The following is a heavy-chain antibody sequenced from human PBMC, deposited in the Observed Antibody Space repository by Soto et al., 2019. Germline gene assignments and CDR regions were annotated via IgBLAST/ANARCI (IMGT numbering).Heavy chain of an antibody. J-gene: IGHJ5*02. CDR3: AKTIGPEHLTGTTRVNRFDP. V-gene: IGHV3-53*01. Sequence: PGGSLRLSCAASGFTVSSNYMSWVRQAPGKGLEWVSVIYSGGSTYYADSVKGRFTIFRDNSKNTMYLQMNSLRAEDSAIYYCAKTIGPEHLTGTTRVNRFDPWGQGTLVTVSS. CDR2: IYSGGST. D-gene: IGHD1-7*01. CDR1: GFTVSSNY.